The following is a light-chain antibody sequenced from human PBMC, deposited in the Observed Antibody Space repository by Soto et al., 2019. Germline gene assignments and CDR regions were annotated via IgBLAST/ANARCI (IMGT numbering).Light chain of an antibody. CDR2: KAS. V-gene: IGKV1-5*03. CDR1: QTISTW. Sequence: DIQMTQSPSTLSASVGDRVTISCRASQTISTWLAWYQQKPGKAPNLLIYKASSLESGVPSRFSGSGSGTEFTLTISSLQPDDFATYYCRQYNSYWGTFGQGTKVDIK. J-gene: IGKJ1*01. CDR3: RQYNSYWGT.